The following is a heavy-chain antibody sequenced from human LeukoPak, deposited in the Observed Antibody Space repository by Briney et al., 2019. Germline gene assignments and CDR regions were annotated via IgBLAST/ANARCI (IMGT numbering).Heavy chain of an antibody. Sequence: PGGSLRLSCAASGFTFSSYWMHWVRQAPGKGLVWVSHISSDGSSTSYADSVKGRFTISRDNAKNTLYLQMNRLRAEDTAVYYCAGDKVSNYVFDYWGQGTLVTVSS. CDR3: AGDKVSNYVFDY. D-gene: IGHD4-11*01. J-gene: IGHJ4*02. V-gene: IGHV3-74*01. CDR1: GFTFSSYW. CDR2: ISSDGSST.